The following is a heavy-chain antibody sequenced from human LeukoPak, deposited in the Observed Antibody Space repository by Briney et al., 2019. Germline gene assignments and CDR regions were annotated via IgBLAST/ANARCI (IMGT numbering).Heavy chain of an antibody. V-gene: IGHV3-48*03. Sequence: GGSLRLSCAASGFTFSSYEMNWVRQAPGKGLEWVSYISSSGSTIYYADSVKGRFTISRDNAKNSLYLQMNSLRAEDTAVYYCAKDGIAAAGTWGRNWFDPWGQGTLVTVSS. CDR2: ISSSGSTI. CDR1: GFTFSSYE. D-gene: IGHD6-13*01. CDR3: AKDGIAAAGTWGRNWFDP. J-gene: IGHJ5*02.